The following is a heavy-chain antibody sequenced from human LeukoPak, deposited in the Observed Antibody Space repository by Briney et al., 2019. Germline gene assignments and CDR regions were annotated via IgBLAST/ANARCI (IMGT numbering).Heavy chain of an antibody. J-gene: IGHJ4*02. CDR2: ISSSGSTI. CDR1: GFTFSSYE. V-gene: IGHV3-48*03. D-gene: IGHD4-17*01. Sequence: PGGSLRLSCAASGFTFSSYEMNWVRQAPGKGLEWVSYISSSGSTIYYADSVKGRFTISRDSAKNSLYLQMNSLRAEDTAVYYCARIRDYADYWGQGTLVTVSS. CDR3: ARIRDYADY.